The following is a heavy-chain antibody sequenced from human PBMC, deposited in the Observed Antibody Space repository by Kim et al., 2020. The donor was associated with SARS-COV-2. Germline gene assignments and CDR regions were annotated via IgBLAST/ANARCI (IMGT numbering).Heavy chain of an antibody. J-gene: IGHJ4*02. CDR3: ARAPYYYDSSGYYYFDY. V-gene: IGHV4-31*02. Sequence: LKRRVTISVDTSKNQFSLKRSSVTAADTAVYYCARAPYYYDSSGYYYFDYWGQGTLVTVSS. D-gene: IGHD3-22*01.